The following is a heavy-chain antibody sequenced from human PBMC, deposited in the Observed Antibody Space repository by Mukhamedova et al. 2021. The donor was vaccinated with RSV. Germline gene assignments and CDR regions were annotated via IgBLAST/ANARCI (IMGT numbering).Heavy chain of an antibody. CDR3: ARDGPRVLGVNYYYYGMDV. V-gene: IGHV3-48*03. Sequence: GLEWVSYISSSGSTIYYAASVTGRFTFSRDNAQTSLYLPMNSLRAEDTAVYYCARDGPRVLGVNYYYYGMDVWGQGTTVPVSS. J-gene: IGHJ6*02. CDR2: ISSSGSTI. D-gene: IGHD3-10*01.